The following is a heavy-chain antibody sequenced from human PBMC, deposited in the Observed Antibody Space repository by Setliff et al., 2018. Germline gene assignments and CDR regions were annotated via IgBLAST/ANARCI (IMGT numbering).Heavy chain of an antibody. D-gene: IGHD2-21*01. V-gene: IGHV4-59*11. CDR1: GGSISTHY. J-gene: IGHJ6*02. Sequence: SETLSLTCTVSGGSISTHYWSWIRQPPGKGLEWVGYMYYSEITKYNPSLESRVTISVDTSKNQFSLNLTSVTAADTAVYFCAREYVVISFVRNTHSHYGMDVWGQGTTVTVSS. CDR2: MYYSEIT. CDR3: AREYVVISFVRNTHSHYGMDV.